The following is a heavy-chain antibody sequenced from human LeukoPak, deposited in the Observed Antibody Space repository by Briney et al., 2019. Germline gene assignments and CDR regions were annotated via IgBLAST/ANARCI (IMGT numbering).Heavy chain of an antibody. V-gene: IGHV3-7*04. CDR3: ARGSFLITFGGFIG. Sequence: GGAPRVSCAAPGFTFSTHLMSWGRPAPGKGVEGGGKIKQDGTEKYYVDSVKGRFTISRDNAKNSLYLQMNSLRAEDTAVYYCARGSFLITFGGFIGWGQGTLVTVSS. J-gene: IGHJ4*02. D-gene: IGHD3-16*02. CDR1: GFTFSTHL. CDR2: IKQDGTEK.